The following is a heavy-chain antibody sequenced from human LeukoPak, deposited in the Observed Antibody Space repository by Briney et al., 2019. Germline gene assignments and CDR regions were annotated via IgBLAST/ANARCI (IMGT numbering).Heavy chain of an antibody. CDR3: ARGRYYDNSVYYYFDY. Sequence: GGSLRLSCAASGFTFDDYAMHWVRQAPGKGLEWVSGISWNSGSIGYADSVKGRFTISRDNAKNSLYLQMNSLRAEDTAVYYCARGRYYDNSVYYYFDYWGQGTLVTVSS. D-gene: IGHD3-22*01. V-gene: IGHV3-9*01. CDR1: GFTFDDYA. J-gene: IGHJ4*02. CDR2: ISWNSGSI.